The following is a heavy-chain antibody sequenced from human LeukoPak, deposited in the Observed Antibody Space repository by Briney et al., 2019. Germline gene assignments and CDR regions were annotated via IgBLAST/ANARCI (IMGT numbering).Heavy chain of an antibody. D-gene: IGHD3-10*01. CDR3: ARPTMVRGVIDDFQH. V-gene: IGHV5-51*01. J-gene: IGHJ1*01. CDR1: GYSFTSYW. Sequence: GESLKISCKGSGYSFTSYWTGWVRQMPGKGLEWMGIIYPGDSDTRYSPSFQGQVTISADKSISTAYLQWSSLKASDTAMYYCARPTMVRGVIDDFQHWGQGTLVTVSS. CDR2: IYPGDSDT.